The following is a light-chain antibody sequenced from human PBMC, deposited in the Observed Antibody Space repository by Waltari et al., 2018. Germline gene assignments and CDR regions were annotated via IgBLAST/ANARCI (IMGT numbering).Light chain of an antibody. CDR2: DAS. Sequence: IQLTQSPSSLSASIGDRVTITCQASQAITNYLNWYQQKPGKAPKLLIHDASKLEAGVPSEFNGKQSGTHFTLTLSGLPPEDVSTYYCQRYDNLPIFGFGPGTTVHIK. CDR1: QAITNY. CDR3: QRYDNLPIFG. J-gene: IGKJ3*01. V-gene: IGKV1-33*01.